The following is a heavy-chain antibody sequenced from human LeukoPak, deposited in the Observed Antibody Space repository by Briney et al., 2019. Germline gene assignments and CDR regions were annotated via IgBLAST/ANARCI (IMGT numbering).Heavy chain of an antibody. V-gene: IGHV5-10-1*01. Sequence: RGVSLKISCKGAGSTFTNHWISWVRQMPGKGLEWMGKIVPSDSYTNYSPSFHGHVTTAADKTISTAYLQWSSLKASDTAMYYCARAPDSNSGYDYFDYWGQGTLVTVSS. D-gene: IGHD5-12*01. CDR1: GSTFTNHW. J-gene: IGHJ4*02. CDR3: ARAPDSNSGYDYFDY. CDR2: IVPSDSYT.